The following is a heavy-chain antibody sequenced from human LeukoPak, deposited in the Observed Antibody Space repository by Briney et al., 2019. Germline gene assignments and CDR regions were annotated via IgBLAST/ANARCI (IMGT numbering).Heavy chain of an antibody. Sequence: GGSLRLSCAGSAFNFSDYGMGWVRQAPGKGLEWVAVITNDGSDKYYTDSVKGRSSISRDNSKNTLYLQMNSLRPEDTAIYFCAKVGGRSWFYGDNWGQGTVVTVSS. CDR3: AKVGGRSWFYGDN. D-gene: IGHD6-13*01. J-gene: IGHJ4*02. CDR1: AFNFSDYG. CDR2: ITNDGSDK. V-gene: IGHV3-30*18.